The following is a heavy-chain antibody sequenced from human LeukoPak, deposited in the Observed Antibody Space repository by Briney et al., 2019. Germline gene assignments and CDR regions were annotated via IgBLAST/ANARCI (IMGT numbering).Heavy chain of an antibody. CDR3: AREDMWAFDM. V-gene: IGHV3-7*01. D-gene: IGHD2-15*01. J-gene: IGHJ3*02. CDR2: IKPDGSEK. CDR1: GFTFSNYW. Sequence: GGSLRLSCAASGFTFSNYWMSWVRQTPGKGLEWVATIKPDGSEKDYVHSVKGRFTISRDNAKNSLYLQMDSLRAEDTALYYCAREDMWAFDMWGQGTMVIVSS.